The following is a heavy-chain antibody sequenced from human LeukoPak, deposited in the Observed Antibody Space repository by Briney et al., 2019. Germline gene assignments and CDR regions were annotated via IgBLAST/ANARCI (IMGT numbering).Heavy chain of an antibody. D-gene: IGHD3-10*01. V-gene: IGHV4-34*01. CDR3: ARAAITMVRGVSYWFDP. J-gene: IGHJ5*02. CDR1: GGSFSGYY. Sequence: SETLSLTCAVYGGSFSGYYWSWIRQPPGKGLEWIGEINHSGSTNYNPSLKSRVTISVDTSKNQFSLKLSSVTAADTAMYYCARAAITMVRGVSYWFDPWGQGTLVTVSS. CDR2: INHSGST.